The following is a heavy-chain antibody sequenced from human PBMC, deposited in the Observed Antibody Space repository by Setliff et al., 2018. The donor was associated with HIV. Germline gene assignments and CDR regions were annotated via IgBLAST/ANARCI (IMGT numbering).Heavy chain of an antibody. CDR1: GYTFTSYD. J-gene: IGHJ6*03. CDR3: ARDPSGTAFSLSSYYMDV. Sequence: ASVKVSCKASGYTFTSYDINWVRQATGQGLEWMGWMNPNSGNTGYAQKFRGRVTMTTTASIRTAYMEMTSLRSDDTAVYYCARDPSGTAFSLSSYYMDVWGKGTTVTVSS. CDR2: MNPNSGNT. V-gene: IGHV1-8*02. D-gene: IGHD2-21*02.